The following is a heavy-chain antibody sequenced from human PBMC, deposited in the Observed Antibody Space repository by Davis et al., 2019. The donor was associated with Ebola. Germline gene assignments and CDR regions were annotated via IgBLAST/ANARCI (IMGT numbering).Heavy chain of an antibody. Sequence: ASVTVSCKASGYTFTGYYMHWVRQAPGQGLEWMGLINPNSGGTNYAQKFQGRVTMTRDTSISTAYMELSRLRSDDTAVYYCARVSIVGGPNDYWGQGTLVTVSS. CDR1: GYTFTGYY. V-gene: IGHV1-2*02. CDR2: INPNSGGT. J-gene: IGHJ4*02. CDR3: ARVSIVGGPNDY. D-gene: IGHD1-26*01.